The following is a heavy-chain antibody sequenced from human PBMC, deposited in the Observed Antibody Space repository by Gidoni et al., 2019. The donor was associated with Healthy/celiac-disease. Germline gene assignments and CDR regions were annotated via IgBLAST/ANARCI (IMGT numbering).Heavy chain of an antibody. J-gene: IGHJ4*02. CDR1: RFPFTSYS. D-gene: IGHD5-18*01. CDR2: ISSSSSYI. Sequence: EVQLVASGGGLVKPGGSLRLSCAAARFPFTSYSMNWVRHAPGTGLELVSSISSSSSYIYYADSVKGRFTISRDNAKNSLYLQMNSLRAEDTAVYYCARVWDSYSYGVFDYWGQGTLVTVS. CDR3: ARVWDSYSYGVFDY. V-gene: IGHV3-21*01.